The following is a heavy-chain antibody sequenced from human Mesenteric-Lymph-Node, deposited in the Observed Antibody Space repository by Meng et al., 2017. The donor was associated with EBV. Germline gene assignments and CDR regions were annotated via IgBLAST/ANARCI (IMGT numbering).Heavy chain of an antibody. CDR1: GGTFSSYA. CDR2: IIPIFGTA. CDR3: ARGSDYYGSGSYYNWFDP. Sequence: QVQLVQSGAEVKKPGSSVKVSWKASGGTFSSYAISWVRQAPGQGLEWMGGIIPIFGTANYAQKFQGRVTITADESTSTAYMELSSLRSEDTAVYYCARGSDYYGSGSYYNWFDPWGQGTLAPSPQ. J-gene: IGHJ5*02. V-gene: IGHV1-69*01. D-gene: IGHD3-10*01.